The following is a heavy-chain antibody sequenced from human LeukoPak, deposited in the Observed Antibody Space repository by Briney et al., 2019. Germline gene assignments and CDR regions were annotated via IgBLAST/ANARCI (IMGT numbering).Heavy chain of an antibody. D-gene: IGHD3-3*01. CDR2: IYYSGST. J-gene: IGHJ4*02. V-gene: IGHV4-30-4*08. Sequence: SETLSLTCTVSGGSISSGDYYWSWIRQPPGKGLEWIGYIYYSGSTYYNPSLKSRVTISVDTSKNQFSLKLSSVTAADTAVYYCARSQSDFWSGYYKGYFDYWGQGTLVTVSS. CDR3: ARSQSDFWSGYYKGYFDY. CDR1: GGSISSGDYY.